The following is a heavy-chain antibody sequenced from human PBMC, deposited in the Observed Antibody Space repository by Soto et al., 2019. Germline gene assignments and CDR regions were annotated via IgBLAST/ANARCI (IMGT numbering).Heavy chain of an antibody. V-gene: IGHV4-61*01. CDR1: GCSVSSGSYY. CDR3: ARDKAGYFDY. J-gene: IGHJ4*02. CDR2: IYYSGST. Sequence: QVQLQESGPGLVKPSETLSLTCTVSGCSVSSGSYYWSWIRQPPGKGLEWIGYIYYSGSTNYNPSLKSRVTISVDTSKNQCSLKLSSVTAADTAVYYCARDKAGYFDYWGQGTLVTVSS.